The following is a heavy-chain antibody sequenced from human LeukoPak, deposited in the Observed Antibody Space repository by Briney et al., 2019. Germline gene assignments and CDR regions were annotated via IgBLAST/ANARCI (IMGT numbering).Heavy chain of an antibody. CDR3: ARDSLLLWFGDGDAFDI. CDR1: GYTFTSYG. Sequence: GASVKVSCKASGYTFTSYGISWVRQAPGQGLEWMGWISAYNGNTNYAQKLQGRVTMTTDTSTSTAYMELRSLRSDDTAVYYCARDSLLLWFGDGDAFDIWGQGTMVTVSS. V-gene: IGHV1-18*01. J-gene: IGHJ3*02. CDR2: ISAYNGNT. D-gene: IGHD3-10*01.